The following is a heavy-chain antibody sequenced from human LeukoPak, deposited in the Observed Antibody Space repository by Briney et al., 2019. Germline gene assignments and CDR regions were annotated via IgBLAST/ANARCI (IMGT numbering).Heavy chain of an antibody. CDR1: GYTFTSYG. J-gene: IGHJ6*03. V-gene: IGHV1-18*01. Sequence: ASVKVSCKASGYTFTSYGISWVRQAPGQGVEWMGWISAYNGNTYYAQKLQGRVTMTTDTSTSTAYMELRSLRSDDTAVYYCAREGRYYYYMDVWGKGTTVTVSS. CDR3: AREGRYYYYMDV. CDR2: ISAYNGNT.